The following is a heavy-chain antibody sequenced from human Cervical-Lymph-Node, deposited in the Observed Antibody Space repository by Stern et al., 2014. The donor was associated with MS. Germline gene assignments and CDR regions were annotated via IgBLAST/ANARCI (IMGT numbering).Heavy chain of an antibody. V-gene: IGHV1-69*01. CDR3: ARGAGDNWFDP. Sequence: QVQLVQSGADVKKPGSSVRVSCKASGDISWLRQAPGQGLEWMGGIIRPVGTAHYTQRFQGRLPINADESTNKHNTELSSLRSDDTAIYYCARGAGDNWFDPWGQGTLVSVSS. CDR2: IIRPVGTA. D-gene: IGHD3-10*01. J-gene: IGHJ5*02. CDR1: GD.